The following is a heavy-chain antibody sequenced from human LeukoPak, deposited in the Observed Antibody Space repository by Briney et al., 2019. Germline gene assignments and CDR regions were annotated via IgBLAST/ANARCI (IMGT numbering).Heavy chain of an antibody. V-gene: IGHV3-21*01. Sequence: PGGSLRLSCAASGFTFSSYSMNWVRQAPRKGLEWVSSISSSSTYVYYADSVKGRFTTSRDNAKNSLYLQMNSLRADDTAVYYCARVTAAAGPDYWGQGTLVTVSS. CDR1: GFTFSSYS. CDR2: ISSSSTYV. D-gene: IGHD6-13*01. CDR3: ARVTAAAGPDY. J-gene: IGHJ4*02.